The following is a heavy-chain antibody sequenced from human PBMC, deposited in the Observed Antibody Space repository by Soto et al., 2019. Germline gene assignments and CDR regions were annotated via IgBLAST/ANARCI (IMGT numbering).Heavy chain of an antibody. CDR1: GFTFSSYG. J-gene: IGHJ4*02. D-gene: IGHD2-8*01. Sequence: HVQLVESGGGVVQPGRSLRLSCAASGFTFSSYGMHWVRQAPGKGLEWVAVISYDGSNKYYADSVKGRFTISRDNSKNTLYLQMNSLRAEDTAVYYCAKSDLVIKGWGQGTQVTVSS. CDR2: ISYDGSNK. CDR3: AKSDLVIKG. V-gene: IGHV3-30*18.